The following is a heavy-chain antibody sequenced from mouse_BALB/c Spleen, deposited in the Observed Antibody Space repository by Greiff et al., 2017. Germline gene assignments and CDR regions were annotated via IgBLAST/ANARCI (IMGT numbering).Heavy chain of an antibody. CDR1: GYSITSGYY. CDR3: GSLRAFAY. Sequence: EVQLQESGPGLVKPSQSLSLTCSVTGYSITSGYYWNWIRQFPGNKLEWMGYISYDGSNNYNPSLKNRISITRDTSKNQFFLKLNSVTTEDTATYYCGSLRAFAYWGQGTLVTVSA. CDR2: ISYDGSN. J-gene: IGHJ3*01. V-gene: IGHV3-6*02. D-gene: IGHD6-2*01.